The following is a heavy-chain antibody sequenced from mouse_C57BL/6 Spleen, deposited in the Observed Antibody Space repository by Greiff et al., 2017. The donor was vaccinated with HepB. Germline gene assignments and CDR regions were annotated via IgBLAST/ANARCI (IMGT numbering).Heavy chain of an antibody. CDR3: AKVKIYDGNDGAMDY. V-gene: IGHV1-78*01. CDR1: GYTFTDHT. D-gene: IGHD2-2*01. CDR2: IYPRDGST. Sequence: VQLQQSDAELVKPRASVKISCKVSGYTFTDHTIHWMKQRPEQGLEWIGYIYPRDGSTNYNEKFKGKATLTADKSSSTAYMQLTSLTSEDSAVYCCAKVKIYDGNDGAMDYWGQGTSVTVSS. J-gene: IGHJ4*01.